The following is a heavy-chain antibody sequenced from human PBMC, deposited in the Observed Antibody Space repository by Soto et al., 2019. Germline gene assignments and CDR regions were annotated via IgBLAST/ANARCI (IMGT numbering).Heavy chain of an antibody. CDR2: IRHSGSS. J-gene: IGHJ6*02. D-gene: IGHD6-25*01. V-gene: IGHV4-34*01. CDR1: GESYSGHY. CDR3: ARGPFIGLAAV. Sequence: QVQLRQWGAGLLKPSETLSLTCAAYGESYSGHYWNWIRQPPGKGLEWIGEIRHSGSSTYNPSLKSRVTISVDTSKNQFFLKLTSVTAADTAVYYCARGPFIGLAAVWGQGTTVTVSS.